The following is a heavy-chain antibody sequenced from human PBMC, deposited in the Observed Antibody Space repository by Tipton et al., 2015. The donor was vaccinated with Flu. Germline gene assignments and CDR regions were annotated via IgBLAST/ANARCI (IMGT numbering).Heavy chain of an antibody. D-gene: IGHD3-22*01. Sequence: TLSLTCTVSGGSIISGSHYWSWIRQPAGKGLEWIGRIYTSGSTNYNPSLKSRVTISVDTSKNQFSLKLSSVTAADTAVYYCARDRGYYDSSGYYFDYWGQGTLVTVSS. J-gene: IGHJ4*02. V-gene: IGHV4-61*02. CDR2: IYTSGST. CDR1: GGSIISGSHY. CDR3: ARDRGYYDSSGYYFDY.